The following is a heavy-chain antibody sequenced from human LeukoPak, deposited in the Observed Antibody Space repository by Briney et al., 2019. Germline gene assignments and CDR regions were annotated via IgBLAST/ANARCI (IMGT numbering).Heavy chain of an antibody. CDR2: IKEDGSEK. D-gene: IGHD1-1*01. CDR3: ARGNWNAFDY. Sequence: GGSLRLSCAASGFTFSSYEMNWVRQAPEKGLEWVANIKEDGSEKNYVDSVKGRFSISRDNTNNSVSLQMSSLRDEDTAIYYCARGNWNAFDYWGQGIQVSVSS. CDR1: GFTFSSYE. J-gene: IGHJ4*02. V-gene: IGHV3-7*04.